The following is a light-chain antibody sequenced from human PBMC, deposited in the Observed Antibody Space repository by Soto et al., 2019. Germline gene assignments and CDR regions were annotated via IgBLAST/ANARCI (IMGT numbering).Light chain of an antibody. V-gene: IGKV1-5*01. CDR2: DVS. CDR3: QQYNTYSMFT. J-gene: IGKJ2*01. Sequence: DIQMTQSPSTLSASVGDRVTITCRVSQTISNWLAWYQHKPGKAPKLLIYDVSTLESGVPSRFSGSGSGTEFTLTISSLQPDDFATYYCQQYNTYSMFTFGQGTKVEIK. CDR1: QTISNW.